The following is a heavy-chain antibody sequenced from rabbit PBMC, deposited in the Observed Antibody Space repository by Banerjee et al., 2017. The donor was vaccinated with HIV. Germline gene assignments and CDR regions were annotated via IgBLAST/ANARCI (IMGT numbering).Heavy chain of an antibody. CDR1: GLSFSSTYY. V-gene: IGHV1S40*01. D-gene: IGHD1-1*01. J-gene: IGHJ4*01. CDR2: IVTGTSGTT. Sequence: QSLEESGGDLVKPGASLTLTCTASGLSFSSTYYMCWVRQAPGKGLEWIACIVTGTSGTTYYASWAKGRFTISKPSSTTVTLQMTSLTAADTATYFCTRGTSIGYFDLWGPGTLVTVS. CDR3: TRGTSIGYFDL.